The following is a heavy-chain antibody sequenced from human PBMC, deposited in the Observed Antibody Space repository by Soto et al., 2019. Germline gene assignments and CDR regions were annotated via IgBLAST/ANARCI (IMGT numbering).Heavy chain of an antibody. V-gene: IGHV3-30*03. D-gene: IGHD2-21*02. J-gene: IGHJ6*02. CDR2: ISYDGVTK. CDR1: GLDINTSG. CDR3: ATKARVTKYLYYGMDV. Sequence: GGSLRLSCEVYGLDINTSGMHWVRQAPGKGLEWLAVISYDGVTKYYADTVKGRFTISRDNNKNILFMHNGKLSAEEKTIYYCATKARVTKYLYYGMDVWGLGTTVTVSS.